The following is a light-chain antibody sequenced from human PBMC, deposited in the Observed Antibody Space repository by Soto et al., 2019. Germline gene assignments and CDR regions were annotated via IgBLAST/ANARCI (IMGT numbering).Light chain of an antibody. CDR2: DVS. V-gene: IGLV2-14*01. CDR1: SSDVGGYNY. Sequence: QSSLTQPTSASGSPGQSITISCTGTSSDVGGYNYVSWYQQHPGKAPKLMIYDVSNRPSGVSNRFSGSKSGNTASLTISGLQAEDEADYYCSSYTSSSTLYVFGTGTKSPS. J-gene: IGLJ1*01. CDR3: SSYTSSSTLYV.